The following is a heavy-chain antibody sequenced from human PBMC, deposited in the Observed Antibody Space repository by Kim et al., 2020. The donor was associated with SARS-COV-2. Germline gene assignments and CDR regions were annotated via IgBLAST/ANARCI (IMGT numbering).Heavy chain of an antibody. D-gene: IGHD2-15*01. CDR1: GCTFSSYT. V-gene: IGHV1-69*13. CDR2: IIPIFGSS. CDR3: ASPREYCSGGSCYGEGYYFHY. J-gene: IGHJ4*02. Sequence: SVKVSCRASGCTFSSYTINWVRQAPGQGLEWMGGIIPIFGSSHYAQKFQGRVTITADESTSTAYMELSSLRSEDTAVYYCASPREYCSGGSCYGEGYYFHYWGQGTLVTVSS.